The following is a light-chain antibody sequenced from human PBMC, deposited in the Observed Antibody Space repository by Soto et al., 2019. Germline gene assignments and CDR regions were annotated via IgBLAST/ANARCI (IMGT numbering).Light chain of an antibody. J-gene: IGKJ1*01. V-gene: IGKV3-11*01. Sequence: ESVWTQSPATLSSFPGDRVTLSCRASQYINTRLAWYQHRPGQAPRLLIYQTSIRAAGIPARFSASGSGTDFTLTISDVQPEDFALYYCHQRQSWPRTFGQGTKVDI. CDR2: QTS. CDR3: HQRQSWPRT. CDR1: QYINTR.